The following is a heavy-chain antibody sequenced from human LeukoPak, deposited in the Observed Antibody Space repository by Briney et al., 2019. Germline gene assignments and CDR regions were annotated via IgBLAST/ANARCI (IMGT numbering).Heavy chain of an antibody. V-gene: IGHV5-51*01. J-gene: IGHJ4*02. CDR1: GYSFTSYW. Sequence: GESLKISCKGSGYSFTSYWIGWVRQMPGKGLEWMGIIYPGDSDTRYSPSFQGQVTISADKSISTAYLQWSSLKASDTAMYYCAIPTYYSDSSRYYLGYWGQGTLVTVSS. CDR2: IYPGDSDT. CDR3: AIPTYYSDSSRYYLGY. D-gene: IGHD3-22*01.